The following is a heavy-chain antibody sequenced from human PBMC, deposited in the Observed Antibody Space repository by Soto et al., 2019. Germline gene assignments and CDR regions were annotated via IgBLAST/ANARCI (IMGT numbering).Heavy chain of an antibody. Sequence: ASVKVSCKASGYTFTSYDINWVRQATGQGLEWMGWMDPNSGNTGYAQKFQGRVTMTRNTSISTAYMELSSLRSEDTAVYYCARDAPTIAAQDDYWGQGTLVTVSS. J-gene: IGHJ4*02. CDR1: GYTFTSYD. D-gene: IGHD6-13*01. CDR2: MDPNSGNT. V-gene: IGHV1-8*01. CDR3: ARDAPTIAAQDDY.